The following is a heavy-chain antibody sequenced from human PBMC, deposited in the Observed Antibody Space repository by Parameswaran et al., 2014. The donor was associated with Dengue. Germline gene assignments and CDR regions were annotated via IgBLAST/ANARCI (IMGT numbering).Heavy chain of an antibody. CDR3: ARLAVLGNYCTSTSCYGGGMDV. CDR2: IDPSDSYT. D-gene: IGHD2-2*01. J-gene: IGHJ6*02. Sequence: PREGLEWMGRIDPSDSYTNYSPSFQGHVTISADKSISTAYLQWSSLKASDTAVYYCARLAVLGNYCTSTSCYGGGMDVWGQGTTVTVSS. V-gene: IGHV5-10-1*01.